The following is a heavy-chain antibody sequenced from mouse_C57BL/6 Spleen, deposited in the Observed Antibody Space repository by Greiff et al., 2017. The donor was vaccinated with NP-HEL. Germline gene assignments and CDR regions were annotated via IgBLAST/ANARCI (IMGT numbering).Heavy chain of an antibody. D-gene: IGHD2-1*01. Sequence: EVKLQESGPELVKPGASVKISCKASGYTFTDYYMNWVKQSHGKSLEWIGDINPNNGGTSYNQKFKGKATLTVDKSSSTAYMELRSLTSEDSAVYYCARGNYEYFDYWGQGTTLTVSS. CDR2: INPNNGGT. J-gene: IGHJ2*01. CDR3: ARGNYEYFDY. V-gene: IGHV1-26*01. CDR1: GYTFTDYY.